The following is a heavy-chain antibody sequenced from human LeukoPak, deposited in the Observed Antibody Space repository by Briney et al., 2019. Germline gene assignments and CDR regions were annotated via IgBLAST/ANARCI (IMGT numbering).Heavy chain of an antibody. J-gene: IGHJ5*02. V-gene: IGHV4-39*01. CDR2: IYYRGST. CDR1: GGSISSNSYY. Sequence: SETLSLTCTVSGGSISSNSYYWGWIRQPPGEGLEWIGNIYYRGSTYYNPSLKSRVTISVDTSKNQLSLKLSSVTAADTAVYYCARQPHAFDNWFDPWGQGTLVTVTS. CDR3: ARQPHAFDNWFDP. D-gene: IGHD3-10*01.